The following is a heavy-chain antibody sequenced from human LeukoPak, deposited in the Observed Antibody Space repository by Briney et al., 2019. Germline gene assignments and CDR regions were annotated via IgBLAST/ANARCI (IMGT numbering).Heavy chain of an antibody. CDR3: SRDRCTGGSCSYYFDF. V-gene: IGHV1-2*06. CDR2: INPNSGGT. D-gene: IGHD2-15*01. J-gene: IGHJ4*02. Sequence: ASVKVTCKASGYTFTGYYIHWVRQAPGQGLEWLGRINPNSGGTSYAQKFQDRITMTRDASISTAYMELSRLRSDDTAIYFCSRDRCTGGSCSYYFDFWCQATLVTVAS. CDR1: GYTFTGYY.